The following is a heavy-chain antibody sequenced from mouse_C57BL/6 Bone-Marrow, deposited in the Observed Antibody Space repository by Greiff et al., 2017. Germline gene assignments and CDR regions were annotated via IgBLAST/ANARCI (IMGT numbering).Heavy chain of an antibody. V-gene: IGHV1-69*01. J-gene: IGHJ1*03. CDR3: AREGVTTSYWYFDV. CDR1: GYTFTSYW. Sequence: QVQLQQPGAELVMPGASVKLSCKASGYTFTSYWMHWVKQRPGQGLEWIGELDPSDSYTNYNQKFKGKSTLTVDKSSSTAYMQLSSLTSEDSAVYYCAREGVTTSYWYFDVWGTGTTVTVSS. D-gene: IGHD2-2*01. CDR2: LDPSDSYT.